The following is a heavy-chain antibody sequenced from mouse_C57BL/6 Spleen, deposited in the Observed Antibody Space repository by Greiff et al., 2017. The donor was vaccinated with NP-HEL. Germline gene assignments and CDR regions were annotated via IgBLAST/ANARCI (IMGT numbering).Heavy chain of an antibody. J-gene: IGHJ1*03. V-gene: IGHV1-82*01. CDR2: IYPGDGDT. D-gene: IGHD1-1*01. Sequence: VQRVESGPELVKPGASVKISFKASGYAFSSSWMNWVKQRPGKGLEWIGRIYPGDGDTNYNGKFKGKATLTADKSSSTAYMQLSSLTSEDSAVYFCASHYYGSSYDWYFDVWGTGTTVTVSS. CDR1: GYAFSSSW. CDR3: ASHYYGSSYDWYFDV.